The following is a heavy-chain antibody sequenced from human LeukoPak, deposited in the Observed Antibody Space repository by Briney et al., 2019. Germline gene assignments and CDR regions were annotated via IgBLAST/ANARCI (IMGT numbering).Heavy chain of an antibody. CDR2: ISAYNGNT. D-gene: IGHD2-2*01. J-gene: IGHJ1*01. CDR1: GGTFSSYA. V-gene: IGHV1-18*01. CDR3: ARDPFVVVPAASPEYFQH. Sequence: ASVKVSCKASGGTFSSYAISWVRQAPGQGLGWMGWISAYNGNTNYAQKLQGRVTMTTDTSTSTAYMELRSLRSDDTAVYYCARDPFVVVPAASPEYFQHWGQGTLVTVSS.